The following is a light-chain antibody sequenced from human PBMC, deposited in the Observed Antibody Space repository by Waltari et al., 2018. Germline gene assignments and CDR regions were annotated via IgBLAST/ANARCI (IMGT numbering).Light chain of an antibody. CDR1: TYDIGYYDY. CDR2: DVR. CDR3: SSHTTRSTWV. V-gene: IGLV2-14*03. J-gene: IGLJ3*02. Sequence: QSALTQPASVSGSPGQSITISCTGTTYDIGYYDYVSWYQQHLGRAPKLLIYDVRERPSGVSGRFSGAQSGNTASLIISGLQADDEADYYCSSHTTRSTWVFGGGTKLTVL.